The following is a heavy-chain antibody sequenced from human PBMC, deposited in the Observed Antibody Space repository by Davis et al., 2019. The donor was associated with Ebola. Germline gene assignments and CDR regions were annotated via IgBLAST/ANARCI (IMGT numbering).Heavy chain of an antibody. CDR1: GGSFSGYY. CDR2: INHSGST. D-gene: IGHD2-15*01. J-gene: IGHJ4*02. Sequence: SQTLSLTCAVYGGSFSGYYWSWIRQPPGKGLEWIGEINHSGSTNYNPSLKSRVTISVDTSKNQFSLKLSSVTAADTAVYYCAKSAGSSCYSSLGYWGQGTLVTVSS. CDR3: AKSAGSSCYSSLGY. V-gene: IGHV4-34*01.